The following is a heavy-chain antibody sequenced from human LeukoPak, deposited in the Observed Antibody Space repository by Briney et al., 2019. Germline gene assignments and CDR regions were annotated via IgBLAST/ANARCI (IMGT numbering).Heavy chain of an antibody. CDR2: IRGDGGDT. Sequence: PGGSLRLSCTASGFTFSSFWMHWVRQAPGKGLVWVSRIRGDGGDTSYADSVRGRFTISRDNAKNTVYLQMNSLRAEDTAVYYCARDIVAGSGSLDSWGQGSVVTVPS. J-gene: IGHJ4*02. D-gene: IGHD1-26*01. CDR3: ARDIVAGSGSLDS. CDR1: GFTFSSFW. V-gene: IGHV3-74*01.